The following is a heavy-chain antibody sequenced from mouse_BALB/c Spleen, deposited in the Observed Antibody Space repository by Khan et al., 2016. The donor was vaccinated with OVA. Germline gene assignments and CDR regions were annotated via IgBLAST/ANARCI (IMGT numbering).Heavy chain of an antibody. V-gene: IGHV1-87*01. D-gene: IGHD4-1*01. CDR3: VRSWDSYYFDY. J-gene: IGHJ2*01. CDR1: GYIFTSYW. CDR2: IYPGNGDT. Sequence: QVQLQQSGADLSRPGASVKLFCKASGYIFTSYWMHWVKQRPGQNLERIGTIYPGNGDTRYTQKFKGKATLTADKSSSTAYMQLSSLASEDSAVYYCVRSWDSYYFDYWGQDTILTVSS.